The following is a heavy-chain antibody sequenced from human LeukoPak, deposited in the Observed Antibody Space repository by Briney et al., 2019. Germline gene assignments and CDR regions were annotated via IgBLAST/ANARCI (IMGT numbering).Heavy chain of an antibody. J-gene: IGHJ4*02. V-gene: IGHV3-23*01. Sequence: GGSLRLSCAASGFTFSSYAMSWVRQAPGKGLEWVSAISGSGGSTYYADSVKGRFTISRDNFKNTLYLQMNSLRAEDTAVYYCAKSLNYYGSGRPAYFDYWGQGTLVTVSS. D-gene: IGHD3-10*01. CDR2: ISGSGGST. CDR1: GFTFSSYA. CDR3: AKSLNYYGSGRPAYFDY.